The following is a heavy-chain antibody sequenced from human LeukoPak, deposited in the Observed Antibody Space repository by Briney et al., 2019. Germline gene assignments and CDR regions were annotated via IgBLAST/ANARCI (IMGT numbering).Heavy chain of an antibody. J-gene: IGHJ5*02. CDR1: GGSISSGDYY. CDR3: ARVPRFRVFDP. V-gene: IGHV4-30-4*08. CDR2: IYYSGST. Sequence: PSETLSLTCTVSGGSISSGDYYWSWIRQPPGKGLEWIGYIYYSGSTYYNPSLKSRVTISVDTSKNQFSLKLSSVTAADTAVYYCARVPRFRVFDPWGQGTLVTVSS.